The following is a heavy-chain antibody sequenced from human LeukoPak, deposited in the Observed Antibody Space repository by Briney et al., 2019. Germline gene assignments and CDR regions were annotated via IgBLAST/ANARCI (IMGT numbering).Heavy chain of an antibody. D-gene: IGHD3-22*01. V-gene: IGHV3-7*01. CDR2: IKHDGREK. J-gene: IGHJ4*02. CDR1: GFTFSSSW. CDR3: ARRDYSDRSFDY. Sequence: AESLRLSCAASGFTFSSSWMNWVRQAPGKGREWVADIKHDGREKYYVASVKGRFTISRDNAKNSLFLQMNSLRAEDTAVYYCARRDYSDRSFDYWGQGTLVTVSS.